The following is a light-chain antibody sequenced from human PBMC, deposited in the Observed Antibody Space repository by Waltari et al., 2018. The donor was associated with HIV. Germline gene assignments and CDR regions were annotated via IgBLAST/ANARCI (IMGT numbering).Light chain of an antibody. V-gene: IGLV6-57*04. CDR2: EDD. CDR1: SGNLGCYF. Sequence: NFMLTQPHSVSESPGKTVTISCTRSSGNLGCYFVSWYPRRPGSAPTTLIYEDDKRPSGVPDRFSGSIDSSSNSASLTISGLKTEDEADYYCQSYYLTNVVFGGGTKLTVL. CDR3: QSYYLTNVV. J-gene: IGLJ2*01.